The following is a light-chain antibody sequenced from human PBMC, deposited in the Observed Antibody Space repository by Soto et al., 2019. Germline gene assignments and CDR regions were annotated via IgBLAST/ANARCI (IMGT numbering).Light chain of an antibody. CDR3: NKYGYGRNP. CDR1: QSVTSNY. J-gene: IGKJ5*01. V-gene: IGKV3-20*01. CDR2: GAS. Sequence: EIVLTQSPGTLSLSPGERVSLSCRASQSVTSNYLAWYQQKPGQAPRLLIYGASTRATGIPDRFSGGGSGTDFPLTTTRRRPEVLPVYSFNKYGYGRNPFGKGTRLKI.